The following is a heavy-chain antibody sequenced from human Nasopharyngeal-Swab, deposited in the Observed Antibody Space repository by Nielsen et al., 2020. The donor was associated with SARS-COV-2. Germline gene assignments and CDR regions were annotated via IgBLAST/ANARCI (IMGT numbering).Heavy chain of an antibody. CDR3: ARGWFGDLPYYLDS. CDR1: AFKIDNYA. D-gene: IGHD3-10*01. V-gene: IGHV3-9*01. CDR2: ISWNSGSI. J-gene: IGHJ4*02. Sequence: GGSLRLSCTASAFKIDNYAMHWVRQRPGKGLDWVPGISWNSGSIGYADSVRGRFTISRDDARNSLNLQMNSLKSEDTALYYCARGWFGDLPYYLDSWGQGTLVTVSS.